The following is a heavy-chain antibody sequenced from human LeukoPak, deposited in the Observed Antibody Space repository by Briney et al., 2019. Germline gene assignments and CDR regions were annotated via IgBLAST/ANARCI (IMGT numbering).Heavy chain of an antibody. D-gene: IGHD1-1*01. J-gene: IGHJ3*02. V-gene: IGHV3-23*01. Sequence: GGSLRLSCAASGFTFSSYAMSWVRQAPGKGLEWVSAISGSGGSTYYADSVKGRFTISRDNSKNTLYLQMNSLRAEDTAVYYCAKIVGLRPRQLDAFDIWGQGTMVTVSS. CDR2: ISGSGGST. CDR3: AKIVGLRPRQLDAFDI. CDR1: GFTFSSYA.